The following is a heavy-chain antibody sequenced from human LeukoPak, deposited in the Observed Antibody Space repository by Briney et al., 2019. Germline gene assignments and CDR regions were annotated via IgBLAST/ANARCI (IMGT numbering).Heavy chain of an antibody. CDR2: IYYSGSI. CDR3: ARQSRDGDYIAKLFDS. D-gene: IGHD4-17*01. Sequence: SETLSLTCTASGCSLSNYYWSWIRQAPGKGLEWIGYIYYSGSINYNASLKSRDTISVDMSKNQFSLQLSSVTAADTAVYYCARQSRDGDYIAKLFDSSGQGTLVTVSS. J-gene: IGHJ4*02. CDR1: GCSLSNYY. V-gene: IGHV4-59*08.